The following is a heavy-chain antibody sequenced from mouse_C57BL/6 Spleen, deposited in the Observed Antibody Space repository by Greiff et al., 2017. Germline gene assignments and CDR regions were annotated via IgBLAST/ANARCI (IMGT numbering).Heavy chain of an antibody. J-gene: IGHJ4*01. D-gene: IGHD1-1*01. Sequence: EVQRVESGAELVKPGASVKLSCTASGFNIKDYYMHWVKQRTEQGLEWIGRIDPEDGETKYAPKFQGKATITADTSSNTAYLQLSSLTSEDTAVYYCASDYYGSSYDAMDYWGQGTSVTVSS. CDR1: GFNIKDYY. V-gene: IGHV14-2*01. CDR2: IDPEDGET. CDR3: ASDYYGSSYDAMDY.